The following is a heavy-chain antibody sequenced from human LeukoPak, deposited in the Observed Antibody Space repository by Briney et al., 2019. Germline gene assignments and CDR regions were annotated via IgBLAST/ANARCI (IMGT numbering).Heavy chain of an antibody. CDR3: VRHGDSDSCLAN. J-gene: IGHJ4*02. V-gene: IGHV3-23*01. Sequence: GGSLRLSCAATGFTFSNFVIFWVRQAPGKGLEWVSAISGSGSSTYYADSVKGRFTISRDNSKNTLYLQVNSLRAEDTAVYYCVRHGDSDSCLANWGQGTLVTVSS. CDR1: GFTFSNFV. D-gene: IGHD2-2*01. CDR2: ISGSGSST.